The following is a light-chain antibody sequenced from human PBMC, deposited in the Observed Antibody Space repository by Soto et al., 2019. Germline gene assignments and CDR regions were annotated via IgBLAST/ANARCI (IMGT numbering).Light chain of an antibody. CDR1: QSISSY. J-gene: IGKJ2*01. CDR2: AAS. CDR3: QHSYSTPYT. Sequence: DIQMTQSPSSLSASVGDRVTITCRASQSISSYLNWYQQKPGKAPKLLIYAASSLQSGDPSRFSGSGSGTDFTLTISSLQPEDFATYYCQHSYSTPYTFGQGTKLESK. V-gene: IGKV1-39*01.